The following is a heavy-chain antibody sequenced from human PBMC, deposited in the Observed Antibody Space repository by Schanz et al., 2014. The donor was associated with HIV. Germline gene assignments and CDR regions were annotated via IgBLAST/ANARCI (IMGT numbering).Heavy chain of an antibody. D-gene: IGHD2-21*02. CDR2: VIPMFGTA. Sequence: VQLEQSGAEVKKPGSSVKVSCKASGDTSSSYAINWVRQAPGQGLEWMGQVIPMFGTANFAQRFQGRVTINADQSTTTVYMYLSSLRSDDTAVYYCARSRYGDHPYYFDLWGQGTPVAVSS. J-gene: IGHJ4*02. V-gene: IGHV1-69*01. CDR1: GDTSSSYA. CDR3: ARSRYGDHPYYFDL.